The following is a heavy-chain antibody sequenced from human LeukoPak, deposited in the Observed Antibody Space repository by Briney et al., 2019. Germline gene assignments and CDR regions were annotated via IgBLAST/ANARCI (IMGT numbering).Heavy chain of an antibody. D-gene: IGHD3-22*01. CDR3: AVYDSSGLDAFDI. Sequence: PSQTLSLTCTVSGGSISSGGYYWSWIRQHPGKGLEWIGYIYYSGSTYYNPSLKSRVTISVDTSKNQFSLKLSSVTAADTAVYYCAVYDSSGLDAFDIWGQGTMVTVSS. CDR2: IYYSGST. CDR1: GGSISSGGYY. J-gene: IGHJ3*02. V-gene: IGHV4-31*03.